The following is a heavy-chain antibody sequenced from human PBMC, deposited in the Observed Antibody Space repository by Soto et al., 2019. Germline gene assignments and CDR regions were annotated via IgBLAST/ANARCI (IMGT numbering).Heavy chain of an antibody. CDR2: IILPFGTP. V-gene: IGHV1-69*12. J-gene: IGHJ4*02. D-gene: IGHD3-22*01. CDR3: VRGPDYECYFDY. Sequence: QVRLVQSGAEVKKTGSSVKVSCEASGTTFSNFAIGWVRQAPGQGLEWMGGIILPFGTPNYAQKFQGRVTISADESMTTAYMALRGLRSDDTAVYYCVRGPDYECYFDYWGQGTLVTVSS. CDR1: GTTFSNFA.